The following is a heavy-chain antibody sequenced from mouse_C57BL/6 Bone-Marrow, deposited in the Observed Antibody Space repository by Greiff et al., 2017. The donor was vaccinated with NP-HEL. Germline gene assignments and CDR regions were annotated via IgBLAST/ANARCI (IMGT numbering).Heavy chain of an antibody. V-gene: IGHV1-15*01. CDR1: GYTFTDYE. J-gene: IGHJ2*01. D-gene: IGHD4-1*01. Sequence: VQLHQSGAELVRPGASVTLSCKASGYTFTDYEMHWVKQTPVHGLEWIGAIDPETGGTAYNQKFKGKAILTADKSSSTAYMELRSLTSEYSAVYYCTRCNWVPFDYWGQGTTLTVSS. CDR2: IDPETGGT. CDR3: TRCNWVPFDY.